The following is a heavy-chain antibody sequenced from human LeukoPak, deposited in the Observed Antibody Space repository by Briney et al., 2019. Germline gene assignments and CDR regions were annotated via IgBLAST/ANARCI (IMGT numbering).Heavy chain of an antibody. J-gene: IGHJ4*02. Sequence: PSGTLSLTCSVSGGSLSSYFWHWIRQPPGKGLEWMGYIYDSGTTAYNPSLKRRVTMSVDTSKNQFSLKLSSVTAADTAVYYCARKPIVDSAWYYFDYWGQGTLVTVSS. CDR1: GGSLSSYF. CDR2: IYDSGTT. D-gene: IGHD3-22*01. CDR3: ARKPIVDSAWYYFDY. V-gene: IGHV4-59*12.